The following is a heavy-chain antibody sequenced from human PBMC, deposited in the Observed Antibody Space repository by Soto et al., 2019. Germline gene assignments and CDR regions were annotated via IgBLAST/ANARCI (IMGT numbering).Heavy chain of an antibody. CDR3: AKPNTCQLVPAFDY. J-gene: IGHJ4*02. CDR2: ISGSGGST. Sequence: GGSLRLSCAASGFTFSSYAMSWVRQAPGKGLEWVSAISGSGGSTYYADSVKGRFTISRDNSKNTLYLQMNSLRAEDTAVYYWAKPNTCQLVPAFDYWGQGTLVTVSS. V-gene: IGHV3-23*01. D-gene: IGHD6-13*01. CDR1: GFTFSSYA.